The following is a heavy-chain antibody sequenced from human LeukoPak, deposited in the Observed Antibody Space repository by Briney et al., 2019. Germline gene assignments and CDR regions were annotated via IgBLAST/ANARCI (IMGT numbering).Heavy chain of an antibody. V-gene: IGHV3-30*02. CDR1: GFTFS. CDR3: AKDGNWASVS. CDR2: IRHDGTEQ. D-gene: IGHD7-27*01. J-gene: IGHJ5*02. Sequence: GGSLRLSCVVSGFTFSVHWVRQVPGKGLEWLTFIRHDGTEQHYADSVRGRFTISRDNSKNTVYLQMNSLRPEDTALYYCAKDGNWASVSWGQGTLVTVS.